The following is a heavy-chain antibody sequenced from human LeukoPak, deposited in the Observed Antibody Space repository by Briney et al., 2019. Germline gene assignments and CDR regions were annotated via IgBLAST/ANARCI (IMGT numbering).Heavy chain of an antibody. CDR2: INPNSGGT. D-gene: IGHD3-3*01. V-gene: IGHV1-2*02. CDR1: GYTFTGYY. Sequence: ASVKVSCKASGYTFTGYYMHWVRQAHGQGLEWMGWINPNSGGTNYAQKFQGRVTMTRDTSISTAYMELSRLRSDDTAVYYCARDSPHYDFWSGYYMDWGQGTLVTVSS. CDR3: ARDSPHYDFWSGYYMD. J-gene: IGHJ4*02.